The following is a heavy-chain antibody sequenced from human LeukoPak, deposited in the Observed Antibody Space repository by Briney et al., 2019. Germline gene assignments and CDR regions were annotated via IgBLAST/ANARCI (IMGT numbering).Heavy chain of an antibody. CDR3: ARGPLVCSTSCYIPRGGGNWFDP. Sequence: PSETLSLTCAVYGGPFSGYYWSWIRQPPGKGLEGIGEINHSGSTNYNPSLKSRVTISVDTSKNQFSLKLSSVTAADTAVYYCARGPLVCSTSCYIPRGGGNWFDPWGQGTLVTVSS. J-gene: IGHJ5*02. CDR1: GGPFSGYY. D-gene: IGHD2-2*02. V-gene: IGHV4-34*01. CDR2: INHSGST.